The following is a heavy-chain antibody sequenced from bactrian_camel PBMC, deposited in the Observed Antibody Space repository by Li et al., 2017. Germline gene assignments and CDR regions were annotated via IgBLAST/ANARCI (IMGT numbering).Heavy chain of an antibody. CDR3: MADRTKNLETMIFGLAY. Sequence: QLVESGGGSVQAGGSLRLSCSASGLTYLTYCMGWFRQAPGKSREGVATIDSVGTTSYTDSVKDRFTISRDNAKNTLYLQMNSLKPEDTAMYYCMADRTKNLETMIFGLAYSGPGTQVTVS. CDR2: IDSVGTT. V-gene: IGHV3S53*01. J-gene: IGHJ4*01. D-gene: IGHD4*01. CDR1: GLTYLTYC.